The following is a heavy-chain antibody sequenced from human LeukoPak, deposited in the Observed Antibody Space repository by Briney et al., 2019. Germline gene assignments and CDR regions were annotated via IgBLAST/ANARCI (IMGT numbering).Heavy chain of an antibody. CDR1: GYTFTSYD. V-gene: IGHV1-8*03. Sequence: ASVTVSCKASGYTFTSYDINWVRQATGQGLEWMGWMNPNSGNTGYAQKFQGRVTITRNTSISTAYMELSSLRSEDTAVYYCARAYCGGDCYFPYWGQGTLVTVSS. J-gene: IGHJ4*02. CDR3: ARAYCGGDCYFPY. D-gene: IGHD2-21*02. CDR2: MNPNSGNT.